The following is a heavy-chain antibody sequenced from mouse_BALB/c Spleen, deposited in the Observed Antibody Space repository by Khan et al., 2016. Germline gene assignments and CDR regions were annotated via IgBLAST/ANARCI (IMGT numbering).Heavy chain of an antibody. D-gene: IGHD1-1*01. V-gene: IGHV14-3*02. J-gene: IGHJ1*01. CDR2: IDPANGNT. CDR3: ARPGGSSDVNYWYFEV. Sequence: VQLKQSGAELVKPGASVKLSCTASGFNIKDTYMHWVKQRPEQGLEWIGRIDPANGNTKYDPKFQGKATITADPSSNTAYLQLSSLTYEDTAVYYCARPGGSSDVNYWYFEVWGAGTTVTVSS. CDR1: GFNIKDTY.